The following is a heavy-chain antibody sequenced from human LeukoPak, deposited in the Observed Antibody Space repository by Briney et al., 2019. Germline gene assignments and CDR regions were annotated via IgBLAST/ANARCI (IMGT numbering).Heavy chain of an antibody. V-gene: IGHV1-3*01. CDR2: INAGNGNT. Sequence: ASVKVSCTASGYTFTSYAMHWVRQAPGQRLEWMGWINAGNGNTKYSQKFQGRVTITRDTSASTAYMELSSLRSEDTAVYYCARAPLKTIFGVGPDFDYWGQGTLVTVSS. CDR1: GYTFTSYA. D-gene: IGHD3-3*01. CDR3: ARAPLKTIFGVGPDFDY. J-gene: IGHJ4*02.